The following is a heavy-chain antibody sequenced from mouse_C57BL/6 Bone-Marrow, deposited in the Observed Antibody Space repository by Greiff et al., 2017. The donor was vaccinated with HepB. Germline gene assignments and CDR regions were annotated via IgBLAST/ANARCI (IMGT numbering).Heavy chain of an antibody. CDR1: GFNIKDDY. Sequence: VQLQQSGAELVRPGASVKLSCTASGFNIKDDYMHWVKQRPEQGLEWIGWIDPENGDTEYASKFQGKATITADTSSNTAYLQLSSLTSEDTAVYYCTTSREGFAYWGQGTLVTVSA. J-gene: IGHJ3*01. CDR2: IDPENGDT. V-gene: IGHV14-4*01. CDR3: TTSREGFAY.